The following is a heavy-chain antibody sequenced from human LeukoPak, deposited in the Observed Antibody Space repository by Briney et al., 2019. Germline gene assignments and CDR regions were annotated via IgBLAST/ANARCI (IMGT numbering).Heavy chain of an antibody. Sequence: GGSLRLSCAASGLTFSSYSMNWVRQAPGKGLEWVSSISSSSSNIYYADSVKGRFTISRDNAKNSLYLQMNSLRAEDTAVYYCACITGTTETYWGQGTLVTVSS. CDR1: GLTFSSYS. D-gene: IGHD1-7*01. CDR2: ISSSSSNI. J-gene: IGHJ4*02. V-gene: IGHV3-21*01. CDR3: ACITGTTETY.